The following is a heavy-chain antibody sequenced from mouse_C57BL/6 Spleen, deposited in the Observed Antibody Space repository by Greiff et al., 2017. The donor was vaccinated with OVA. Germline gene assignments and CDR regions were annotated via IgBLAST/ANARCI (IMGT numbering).Heavy chain of an antibody. CDR1: GFTFSDYY. V-gene: IGHV5-16*01. J-gene: IGHJ4*01. CDR3: ARDVDYYAMDY. Sequence: EVQLVESEGGLVQPGSSMKLSCTASGFTFSDYYMAWVRQVPEKGLEWVANINYDGSSTYYLDSLKSRFIISRDNAKNILYLQMSSLKSEDTATYYCARDVDYYAMDYWGQGTSVTVSS. CDR2: INYDGSST.